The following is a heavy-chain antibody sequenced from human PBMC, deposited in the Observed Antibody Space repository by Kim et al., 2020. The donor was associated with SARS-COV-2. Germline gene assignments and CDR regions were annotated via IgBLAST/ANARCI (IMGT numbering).Heavy chain of an antibody. D-gene: IGHD3-22*01. CDR3: ARDLRTMIVPGREFDI. J-gene: IGHJ3*02. Sequence: GGSLRLSCAASGFILRNYSMNWVRQAPGKGLEWVSSISDNSNYKYYAESVKGRFTISRDNAKNSLFLQLDSLRAEDTAVYFCARDLRTMIVPGREFDIWGRGTVVTVSS. CDR2: ISDNSNYK. V-gene: IGHV3-21*01. CDR1: GFILRNYS.